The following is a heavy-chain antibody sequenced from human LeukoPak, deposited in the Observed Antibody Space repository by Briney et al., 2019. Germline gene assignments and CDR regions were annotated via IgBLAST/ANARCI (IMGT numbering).Heavy chain of an antibody. D-gene: IGHD6-19*01. J-gene: IGHJ6*03. CDR2: INPNTGGT. Sequence: ASVKVSCKASGDTFTGYYMHWVRRAPGQGLEWMGWINPNTGGTNYAQKFQGRVTMTRDTSISTAYMELSRLRSDDTAVYYCARDVAVGGTGGKCYIDVWGKGSTVTVSS. V-gene: IGHV1-2*02. CDR3: ARDVAVGGTGGKCYIDV. CDR1: GDTFTGYY.